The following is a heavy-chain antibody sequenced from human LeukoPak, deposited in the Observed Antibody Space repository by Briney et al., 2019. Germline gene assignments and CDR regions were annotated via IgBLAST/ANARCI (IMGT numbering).Heavy chain of an antibody. CDR1: GFTFSSYG. V-gene: IGHV3-30*18. CDR3: AKDPVAGFHYHYYYGMDA. Sequence: GRSLRLSCAASGFTFSSYGMHWVRQAPGKGLEWVAVISYDGSNKYYADSVKGRLTISRDNSKNTLYLQMNSLRAEDTAVYYCAKDPVAGFHYHYYYGMDAWGKGTTVTVSS. J-gene: IGHJ6*04. D-gene: IGHD6-19*01. CDR2: ISYDGSNK.